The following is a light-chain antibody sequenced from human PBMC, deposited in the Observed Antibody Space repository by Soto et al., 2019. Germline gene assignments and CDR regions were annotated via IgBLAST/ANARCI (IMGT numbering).Light chain of an antibody. V-gene: IGLV1-40*01. Sequence: QSVLTQPPSVSGAPGQRVTISCTGSGSNIGAGSGVHWYQHLPGKAPKLLIYGNINRPSGVPDRFSGSKSGTSASLAITGLQAEDEADYFCCSSAPESTYVFGTGTKLTVL. CDR1: GSNIGAGSG. J-gene: IGLJ1*01. CDR2: GNI. CDR3: CSSAPESTYV.